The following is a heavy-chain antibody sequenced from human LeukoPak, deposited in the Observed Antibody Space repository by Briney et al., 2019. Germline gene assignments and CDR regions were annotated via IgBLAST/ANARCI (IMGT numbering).Heavy chain of an antibody. CDR1: GGSISSGDYY. CDR3: ARVVAQGAFDI. CDR2: IYYSGST. V-gene: IGHV4-30-4*08. J-gene: IGHJ3*02. D-gene: IGHD2-15*01. Sequence: KASETLSLTCTVSGGSISSGDYYWSWIRQPPGKGLEWIGYIYYSGSTYYNPSLKSRVTISVDTSKNQFSLKLSSVTAADTAVYYCARVVAQGAFDIWGQGTMVTVSS.